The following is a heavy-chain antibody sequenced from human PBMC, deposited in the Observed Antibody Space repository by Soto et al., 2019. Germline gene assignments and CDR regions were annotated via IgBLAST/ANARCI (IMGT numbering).Heavy chain of an antibody. CDR2: INPTGSYT. J-gene: IGHJ6*02. Sequence: GGSLRLSCAASGFTFSDHYMSWIRQAPGRGLEWISYINPTGSYTHYADSVRGRFIISRDNADNSLYLQMNSLRAEDTALYYCARGHHSMDVWGQGATVTVSS. V-gene: IGHV3-11*06. CDR1: GFTFSDHY. CDR3: ARGHHSMDV.